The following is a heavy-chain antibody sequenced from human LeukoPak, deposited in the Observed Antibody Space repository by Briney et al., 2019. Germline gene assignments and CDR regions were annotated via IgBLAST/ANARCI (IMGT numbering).Heavy chain of an antibody. CDR2: ISGSGGST. J-gene: IGHJ2*01. V-gene: IGHV3-23*01. CDR1: GITFSSYA. Sequence: GGSLRLSCAASGITFSSYAMSWVRQAPGKGLEWVSAISGSGGSTYYADSVKGRFTMSRDNAENMVYLQMKDLRAEDTAVYYCARGVFPWYFDLWGRGTLVTVSS. CDR3: ARGVFPWYFDL.